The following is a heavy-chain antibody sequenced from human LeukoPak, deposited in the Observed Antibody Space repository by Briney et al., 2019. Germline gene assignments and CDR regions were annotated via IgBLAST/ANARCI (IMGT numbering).Heavy chain of an antibody. CDR1: GFTFADSA. D-gene: IGHD6-19*01. CDR2: ISGDGGST. J-gene: IGHJ4*02. CDR3: AKDRGWYDY. V-gene: IGHV3-43*02. Sequence: PGGSLRLSCAASGFTFADSAMHWVRRAPGKGLEWVSLISGDGGSTYYADSVKGRFTISRDNSKNSLYLQMNSLRTEDTALYHCAKDRGWYDYWGQGTLVTVSS.